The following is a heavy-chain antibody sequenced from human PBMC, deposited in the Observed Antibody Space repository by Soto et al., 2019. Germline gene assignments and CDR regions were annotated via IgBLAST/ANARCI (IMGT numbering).Heavy chain of an antibody. D-gene: IGHD6-19*01. Sequence: EVQLLESGGDLVQPGGSLRLSCEASGFTFSSYAMNWVRQSPLRGLEWVSSISGSGHDTRYADSVKGRFTISRDNSRSTLYLQMNSLRAEDTAAYYCARFPAIAVTGMGNWFAPWGQGTLVTVSS. V-gene: IGHV3-23*01. CDR1: GFTFSSYA. CDR2: ISGSGHDT. J-gene: IGHJ5*02. CDR3: ARFPAIAVTGMGNWFAP.